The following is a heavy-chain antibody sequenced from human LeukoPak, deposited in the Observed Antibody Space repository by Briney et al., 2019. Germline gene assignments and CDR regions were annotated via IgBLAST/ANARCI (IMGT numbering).Heavy chain of an antibody. CDR3: AKPEAVAGDAFDI. Sequence: PGGSLRLSCAASGFTFSSYAMPWVRQAPGKGLEWVAVISYDGSNKYYADSVKGRFTISRDNSKNTLYLQMNSLRAEDTAVYYCAKPEAVAGDAFDIWGQGTMVTVSS. V-gene: IGHV3-30*18. CDR2: ISYDGSNK. CDR1: GFTFSSYA. D-gene: IGHD6-19*01. J-gene: IGHJ3*02.